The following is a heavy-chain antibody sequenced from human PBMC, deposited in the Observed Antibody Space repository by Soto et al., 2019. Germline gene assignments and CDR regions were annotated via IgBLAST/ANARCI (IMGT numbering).Heavy chain of an antibody. J-gene: IGHJ5*02. CDR2: IYYSGST. CDR1: GGSISSSSYY. CDR3: ASPKISFYSCLDP. Sequence: PSDTLSLTCTVSGGSISSSSYYWGWIRQPPGKGLEWIGSIYYSGSTYYNPSLKSRVTISVDTSKNQFSLKLSSVTAAETAVYYGASPKISFYSCLDPWGEGTLVT. D-gene: IGHD2-15*01. V-gene: IGHV4-39*01.